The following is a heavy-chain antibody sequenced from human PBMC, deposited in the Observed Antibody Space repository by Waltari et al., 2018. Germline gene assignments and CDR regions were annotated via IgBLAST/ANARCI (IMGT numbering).Heavy chain of an antibody. V-gene: IGHV3-48*04. CDR1: GITFSTYS. CDR3: ARDCSGDCLRYFDL. J-gene: IGHJ2*01. Sequence: EVQLVESGGGLVQPGGSLRLSCAASGITFSTYSVNWVRQAPGRRLEWFSYIGRSSSIIYYAASVKGRFTISRGNAKTSLYLQMNSLGAEDTAVYYCARDCSGDCLRYFDLWGRGTLVTVSS. D-gene: IGHD2-21*01. CDR2: IGRSSSII.